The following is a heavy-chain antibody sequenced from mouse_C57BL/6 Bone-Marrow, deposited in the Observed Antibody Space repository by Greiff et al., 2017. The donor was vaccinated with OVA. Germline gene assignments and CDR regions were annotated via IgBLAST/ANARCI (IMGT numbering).Heavy chain of an antibody. CDR2: IDPENGDT. J-gene: IGHJ1*03. Sequence: VQLQQSGAELVRPGASVKLSCTASGFNIKDDYMHWVKQRPEQGLEWIGWIDPENGDTEYASKFQGKATIKADTSSNTAYLQLSSLTSEDTAVYYCTTGDDGYYRGYFDVWGTGTTVTVSS. D-gene: IGHD2-3*01. V-gene: IGHV14-4*01. CDR3: TTGDDGYYRGYFDV. CDR1: GFNIKDDY.